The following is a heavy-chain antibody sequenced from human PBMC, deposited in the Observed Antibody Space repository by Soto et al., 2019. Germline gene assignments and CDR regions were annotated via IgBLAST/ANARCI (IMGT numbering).Heavy chain of an antibody. Sequence: PGGSLRLSCAASGFTFSNAWMNWVRQAPGKGLEWVGRIKSKTDGGTTDYAAPVKGRFTISRDDSKNTLYLQMNSLKTEDTAVYYCTAPRNYSYYYGMDVWGQGTTVTVSS. CDR2: IKSKTDGGTT. CDR3: TAPRNYSYYYGMDV. CDR1: GFTFSNAW. V-gene: IGHV3-15*07. D-gene: IGHD4-4*01. J-gene: IGHJ6*02.